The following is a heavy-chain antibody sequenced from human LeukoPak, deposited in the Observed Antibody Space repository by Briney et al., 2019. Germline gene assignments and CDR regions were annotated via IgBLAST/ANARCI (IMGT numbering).Heavy chain of an antibody. V-gene: IGHV4-59*01. D-gene: IGHD2-2*01. J-gene: IGHJ4*02. CDR3: AREGPSFGSSYYFDY. CDR1: GGSFSSYY. CDR2: IYYSGST. Sequence: SETLSLTCTVSGGSFSSYYWSWIRQPPGKGLEWIGYIYYSGSTNYNPSLKSRVTISVDTSKNQFSLKLSSVTAADTAVYYCAREGPSFGSSYYFDYWGQGTLVTVSS.